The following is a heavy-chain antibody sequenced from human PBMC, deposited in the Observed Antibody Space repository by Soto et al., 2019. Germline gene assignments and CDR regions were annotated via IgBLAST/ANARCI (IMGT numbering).Heavy chain of an antibody. CDR2: IYWDDAK. V-gene: IGHV2-5*02. J-gene: IGHJ4*02. D-gene: IGHD6-13*01. Sequence: QITLKESGPTLVKPTQTLTLTCTFSGFSLSTSGVGVGWIRQPPGKALEWLALIYWDDAKRYSPSLKSRPTITKDTSKNQVVLTMTNMDPVDTATYYCAHSMPPLHYSSSDGFYFDYWGQGTLVTVSS. CDR3: AHSMPPLHYSSSDGFYFDY. CDR1: GFSLSTSGVG.